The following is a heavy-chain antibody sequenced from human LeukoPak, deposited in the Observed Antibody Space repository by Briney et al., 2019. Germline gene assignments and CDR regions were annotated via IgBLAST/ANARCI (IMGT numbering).Heavy chain of an antibody. CDR2: INYSGNT. V-gene: IGHV4-59*01. CDR1: GGSISSYY. D-gene: IGHD5-12*01. Sequence: SETLSLTCTVSGGSISSYYWSWIRQPPGKGLQWIGYINYSGNTNYNPSLTGRVTVSVDTSKNQFSLKLSSVTAADTAVYYCASKGSGYDYWGQGTLVTVSS. CDR3: ASKGSGYDY. J-gene: IGHJ4*02.